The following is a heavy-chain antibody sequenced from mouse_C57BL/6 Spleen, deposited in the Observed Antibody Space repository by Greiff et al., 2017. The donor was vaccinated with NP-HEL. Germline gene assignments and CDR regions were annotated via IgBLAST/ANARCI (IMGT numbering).Heavy chain of an antibody. CDR3: AREELRLYFEV. Sequence: QVQLQQPGAELVKPGASVKLSCKASGYTFTSYWMQWVKQRPGQGLEWIGEIDPSDSYTNYNQKFKGKATLTVDTSSSTAYMQLSSLTSEDSAVYYCAREELRLYFEVWGTGTTVTVSS. CDR1: GYTFTSYW. J-gene: IGHJ1*03. V-gene: IGHV1-50*01. D-gene: IGHD2-4*01. CDR2: IDPSDSYT.